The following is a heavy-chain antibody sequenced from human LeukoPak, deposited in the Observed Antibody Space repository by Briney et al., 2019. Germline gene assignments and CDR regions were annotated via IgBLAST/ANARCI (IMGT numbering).Heavy chain of an antibody. Sequence: PSETLSLTCTVYGGSFSGYYWSWIRQPPGKGLEWIGEINHSGSTNYNPSLKSRVTISVDTSKNQFSLKLSSVTAADTAVYYCASSSASIRLDYWGQGTLVTVSS. CDR3: ASSSASIRLDY. CDR1: GGSFSGYY. V-gene: IGHV4-34*01. J-gene: IGHJ4*02. D-gene: IGHD2-2*01. CDR2: INHSGST.